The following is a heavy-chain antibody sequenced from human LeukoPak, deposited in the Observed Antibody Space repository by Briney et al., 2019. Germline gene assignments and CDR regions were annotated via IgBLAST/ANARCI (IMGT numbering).Heavy chain of an antibody. CDR1: GFSFSTYN. CDR3: ARASYGSGSYKY. D-gene: IGHD3-10*01. J-gene: IGHJ4*02. CDR2: INHSGST. Sequence: PGGSLRLSCAASGFSFSTYNMNWIRQPPGKGLEWIGEINHSGSTNYNPSLKSRVTMSVDTSKNQISLKLSSVTAADTAVYYCARASYGSGSYKYWGQGTLVTVSS. V-gene: IGHV4-34*01.